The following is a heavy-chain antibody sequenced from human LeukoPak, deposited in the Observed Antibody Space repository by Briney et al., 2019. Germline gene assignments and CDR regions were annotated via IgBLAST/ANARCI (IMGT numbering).Heavy chain of an antibody. Sequence: GGSLRLSCAASEFTFSNYAMNWVRQAPGKGLEWVSAISGSSVYIYYADSVKGRFTISRDSAKNSLFLQMNSLRAEDTAVYYRARGLGSSNYDVGNLWGQGTLVTVSS. CDR3: ARGLGSSNYDVGNL. J-gene: IGHJ5*02. CDR2: ISGSSVYI. CDR1: EFTFSNYA. V-gene: IGHV3-21*01. D-gene: IGHD3-10*02.